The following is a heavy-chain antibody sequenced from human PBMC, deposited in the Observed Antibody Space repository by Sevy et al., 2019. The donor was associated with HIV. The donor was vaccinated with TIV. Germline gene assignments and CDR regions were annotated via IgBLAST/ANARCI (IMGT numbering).Heavy chain of an antibody. V-gene: IGHV4-31*03. CDR3: ARVPAYCGGDCYTWYFDL. J-gene: IGHJ2*01. D-gene: IGHD2-21*02. CDR2: IYYSGST. Sequence: SETLSLTCTVSGGSISSGGYYWSWIRQHPGKGLEWLGYIYYSGSTYYNPSLKSRVTISVDTSKNQFSLKLSSVTAADTAVYYCARVPAYCGGDCYTWYFDLWGRCTLVTVSS. CDR1: GGSISSGGYY.